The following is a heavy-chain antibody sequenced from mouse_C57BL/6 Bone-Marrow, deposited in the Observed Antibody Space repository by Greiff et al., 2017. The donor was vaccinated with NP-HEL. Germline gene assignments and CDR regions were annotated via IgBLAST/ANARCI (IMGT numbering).Heavy chain of an antibody. CDR3: ARSDYYGSSPPKFAY. J-gene: IGHJ3*01. CDR2: IFPGSGST. Sequence: QVQLKQSGPELVKPGASVKISCKASGYTFTDYYINWVKQRPGQGLEWIGWIFPGSGSTYYNEKFKGKATLTVDKSSSTAYMLLSSLTSEDSAVYFCARSDYYGSSPPKFAYWGQGTLVTVSA. D-gene: IGHD1-1*01. CDR1: GYTFTDYY. V-gene: IGHV1-75*01.